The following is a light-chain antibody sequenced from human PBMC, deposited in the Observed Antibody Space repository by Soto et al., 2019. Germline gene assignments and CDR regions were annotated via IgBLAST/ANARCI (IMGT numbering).Light chain of an antibody. J-gene: IGLJ1*01. CDR3: CSYAGGYTVDV. Sequence: QSALTQPRSVSGSPGQSVAISCTGTSSDVGGYNYVSWYQQHPGKAPKLMIYDVNKRPSGVPDRFSGSKSGNTASLTISGVQAEDEADYYCCSYAGGYTVDVFGTGTKLTVL. V-gene: IGLV2-11*01. CDR2: DVN. CDR1: SSDVGGYNY.